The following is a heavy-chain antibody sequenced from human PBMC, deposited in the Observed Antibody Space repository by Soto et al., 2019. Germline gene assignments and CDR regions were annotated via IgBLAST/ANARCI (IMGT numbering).Heavy chain of an antibody. V-gene: IGHV1-69*06. D-gene: IGHD6-19*01. CDR3: ARDRLLVIGYSSCWYDAFAI. CDR2: IIPIFGTA. CDR1: GGTFSSYA. J-gene: IGHJ3*02. Sequence: QVQLVQSGAEVKKPGSSVKVSCKASGGTFSSYAISWVRQAPGQGLEWMGGIIPIFGTANYAQKFQGRVTITADKSTSPAYMELSSLRSDDTAVYYCARDRLLVIGYSSCWYDAFAIWGQGTMVTVSS.